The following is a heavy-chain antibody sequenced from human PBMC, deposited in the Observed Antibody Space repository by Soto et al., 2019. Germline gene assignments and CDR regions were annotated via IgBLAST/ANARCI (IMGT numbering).Heavy chain of an antibody. V-gene: IGHV3-23*01. J-gene: IGHJ4*02. CDR3: ARGATSPSY. CDR1: GFTCSSYG. Sequence: EVQLLESGGGLVQPGGSLRLSCAASGFTCSSYGMSWVRQAPGKGLEWVSAISSSGGSAYYADSVKGRFTISRDNSKNTLYLQMNSLRAEDTAVYYCARGATSPSYWGQGTLVTVSS. CDR2: ISSSGGSA.